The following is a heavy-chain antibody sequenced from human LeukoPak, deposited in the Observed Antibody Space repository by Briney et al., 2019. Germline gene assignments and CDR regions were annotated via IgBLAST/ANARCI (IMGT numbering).Heavy chain of an antibody. D-gene: IGHD6-6*01. CDR3: AKSEAAQGFDY. CDR1: GFTFNSYA. V-gene: IGHV3-30*18. Sequence: GGSLRLSCAASGFTFNSYAMTWVRQAPGKGLEWVAVISYDGSNKYYADSVKGRFTISRDNSKNTLYLQMNSLRAEDTAVYYCAKSEAAQGFDYWGQGTLVTVSS. J-gene: IGHJ4*02. CDR2: ISYDGSNK.